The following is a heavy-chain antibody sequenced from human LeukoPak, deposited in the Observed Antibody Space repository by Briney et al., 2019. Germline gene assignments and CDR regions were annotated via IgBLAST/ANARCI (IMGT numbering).Heavy chain of an antibody. V-gene: IGHV3-9*01. Sequence: GGSLRLSCAASGFTFDDYAMHWVRQAPGKGLEWVSGISWNSGSIGYADSVKGRFTISRDNAKNSLYLQMNSLRAEDTAVYYCAKYVGIAVAGTWFDPWGQGTLVTVSS. CDR2: ISWNSGSI. J-gene: IGHJ5*02. D-gene: IGHD6-19*01. CDR1: GFTFDDYA. CDR3: AKYVGIAVAGTWFDP.